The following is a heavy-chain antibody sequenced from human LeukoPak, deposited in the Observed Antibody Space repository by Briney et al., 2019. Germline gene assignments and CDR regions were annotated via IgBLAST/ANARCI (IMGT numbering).Heavy chain of an antibody. CDR1: GFTFSSYA. V-gene: IGHV3-30-3*01. CDR2: ISYDGSNK. Sequence: QPGRSLRLSCAASGFTFSSYAMHWVRQAPGKGLEWVAVISYDGSNKYYADSVKGRFTISRDNSKNTLYLQMNSLRAEDTAVYYCARESGSYFGFWGGFDGVFDYWGQGTLVTVSS. J-gene: IGHJ4*02. D-gene: IGHD1-26*01. CDR3: ARESGSYFGFWGGFDGVFDY.